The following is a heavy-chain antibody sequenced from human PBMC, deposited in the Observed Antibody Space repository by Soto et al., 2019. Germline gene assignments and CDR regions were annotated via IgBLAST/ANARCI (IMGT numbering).Heavy chain of an antibody. Sequence: GGSLRLSCEASGFSFSTSGMHWVRQAPGKRPEWVAVISSDGSDKYYAGSVKGRFTISRDNSKNTLYLQMNSLRTEDTAVYYCAKDTRNTAMVMAYWGQGALVTVSS. J-gene: IGHJ4*02. D-gene: IGHD5-18*01. CDR2: ISSDGSDK. V-gene: IGHV3-30*18. CDR1: GFSFSTSG. CDR3: AKDTRNTAMVMAY.